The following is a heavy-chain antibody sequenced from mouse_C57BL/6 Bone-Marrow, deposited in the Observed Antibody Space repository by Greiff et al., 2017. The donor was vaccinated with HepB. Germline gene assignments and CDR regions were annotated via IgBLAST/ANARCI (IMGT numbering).Heavy chain of an antibody. D-gene: IGHD2-4*01. CDR1: GYTFTSYW. CDR3: ARDYDYDLPGFFH. Sequence: QVQLQQPGAELVMPGASVKLSCKASGYTFTSYWMHWVKQRPGQGLEWIGEIDPSDSYTNYNQKFKGKSTLTVDKSSSTAYMQLSSLTSEDSAVYYCARDYDYDLPGFFHWGQGTLVTVSA. V-gene: IGHV1-69*01. J-gene: IGHJ3*01. CDR2: IDPSDSYT.